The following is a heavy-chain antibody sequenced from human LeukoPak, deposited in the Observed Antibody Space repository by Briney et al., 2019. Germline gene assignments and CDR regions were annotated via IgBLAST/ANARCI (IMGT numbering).Heavy chain of an antibody. CDR2: LNQWGNDK. D-gene: IGHD3/OR15-3a*01. V-gene: IGHV3-7*01. Sequence: PGGSLRLSCVASGFTFNNYWMTWVRQAPGKGLEWVANLNQWGNDKYYADSVRGRFTISRDNARDALYLQMNSLRTEDTGLYYCSRDLGTGRPHDVWGLGTLVTVSS. CDR3: SRDLGTGRPHDV. CDR1: GFTFNNYW. J-gene: IGHJ1*01.